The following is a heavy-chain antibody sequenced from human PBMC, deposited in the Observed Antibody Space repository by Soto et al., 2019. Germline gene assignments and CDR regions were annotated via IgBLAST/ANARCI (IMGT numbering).Heavy chain of an antibody. V-gene: IGHV3-30*18. Sequence: PGGSLRLSCAASGFTLSNYGMHWVRQAPGKGLEWVAVISLDGSHKYYADSVKGRFTISRDNSKNTLYLQMNSLRTEDTAVYYCAKDPGYTYGSYYWGQGTLVTVS. D-gene: IGHD5-18*01. CDR1: GFTLSNYG. CDR2: ISLDGSHK. CDR3: AKDPGYTYGSYY. J-gene: IGHJ4*02.